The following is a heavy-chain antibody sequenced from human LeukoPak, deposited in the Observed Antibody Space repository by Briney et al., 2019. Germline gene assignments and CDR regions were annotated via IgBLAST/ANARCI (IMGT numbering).Heavy chain of an antibody. D-gene: IGHD2-15*01. CDR2: INSDGSDT. Sequence: GGSLRLSCAASGFTFNSYWFHWVRHAPGKGLVGVSRINSDGSDTIYADSVKGRFTISRENAKSTVYLQMNSLKAEDTAVYYCARGGYHHGFDIWGQGTMVTVSS. V-gene: IGHV3-74*01. CDR3: ARGGYHHGFDI. J-gene: IGHJ3*02. CDR1: GFTFNSYW.